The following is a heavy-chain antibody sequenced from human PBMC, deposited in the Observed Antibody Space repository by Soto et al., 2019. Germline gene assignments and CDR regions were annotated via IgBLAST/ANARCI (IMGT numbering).Heavy chain of an antibody. V-gene: IGHV3-7*03. J-gene: IGHJ4*02. CDR2: INPDGFRK. D-gene: IGHD6-19*01. Sequence: GSLRLSCAAAGFRFNTYWMSWVRQAPGKGLEWVASINPDGFRKYFAASVKGRFTISRDSAENSLYLQMISLRAADTAVYYCARWESSDWYLGVWGQGTLATVSS. CDR3: ARWESSDWYLGV. CDR1: GFRFNTYW.